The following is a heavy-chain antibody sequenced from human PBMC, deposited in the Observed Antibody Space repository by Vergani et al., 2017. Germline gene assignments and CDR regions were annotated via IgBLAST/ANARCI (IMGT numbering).Heavy chain of an antibody. V-gene: IGHV3-23*01. D-gene: IGHD2-2*01. CDR1: GFTFSSYA. Sequence: EVQLLESGGALVQPGGSLRLSCAASGFTFSSYAMSWVRQAPGKGLEWVSTISGSGGSTYYTDSVKGRFTISRDNSKNTLYLQMNSLRAEDTAVYYCAKLVVVPAATGAFDIWGQGTMVTVSS. CDR2: ISGSGGST. J-gene: IGHJ3*02. CDR3: AKLVVVPAATGAFDI.